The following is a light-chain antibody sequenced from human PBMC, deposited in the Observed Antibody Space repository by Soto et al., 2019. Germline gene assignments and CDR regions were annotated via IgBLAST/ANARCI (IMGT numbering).Light chain of an antibody. V-gene: IGLV2-8*01. J-gene: IGLJ1*01. CDR1: SSDVGDYNF. CDR2: EVS. Sequence: QSVLTQSPSASGSPGQSVTISCTGTSSDVGDYNFVSWYQQHPGKAPKLMIYEVSERPSGVPDRFSGSKSGNTASLTVSGLQAEDEADYYCSSFSGSNNYVFGTGTKLTVL. CDR3: SSFSGSNNYV.